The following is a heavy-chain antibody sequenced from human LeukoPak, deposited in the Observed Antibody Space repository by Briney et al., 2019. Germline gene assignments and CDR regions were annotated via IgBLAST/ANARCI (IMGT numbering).Heavy chain of an antibody. J-gene: IGHJ4*02. CDR1: GFTFSNYW. D-gene: IGHD4-17*01. Sequence: PGGSLRLSCAASGFTFSNYWMTWVRQAPGKGLEWVANIKEDASQMYYVDSVKGRFTISRDNAKNSLFLQMNSLRAEDTAVHYCAKTPSAGDLDYWGRGTLVTVSS. V-gene: IGHV3-7*03. CDR2: IKEDASQM. CDR3: AKTPSAGDLDY.